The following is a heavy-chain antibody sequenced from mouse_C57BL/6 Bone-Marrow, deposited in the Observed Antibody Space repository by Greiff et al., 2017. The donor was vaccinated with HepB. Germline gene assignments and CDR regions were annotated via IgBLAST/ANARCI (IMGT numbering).Heavy chain of an antibody. J-gene: IGHJ1*03. Sequence: VKLQQSGTELVKPGASVKLSCKASGYTFTSYWMHWVKQRPGQGLEWIGNINPSNGGTNYNEKFKSKATLTVDKSSSTAYMQLSSLTSEDSAVYYCARGLTGPWYFDVWGTGTTVTVSS. D-gene: IGHD4-1*01. V-gene: IGHV1-53*01. CDR3: ARGLTGPWYFDV. CDR2: INPSNGGT. CDR1: GYTFTSYW.